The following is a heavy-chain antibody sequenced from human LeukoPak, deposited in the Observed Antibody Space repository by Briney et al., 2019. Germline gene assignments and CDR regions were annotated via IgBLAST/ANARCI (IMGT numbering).Heavy chain of an antibody. V-gene: IGHV4-59*08. CDR1: GGSISSYY. Sequence: SETLSLTCTVSGGSISSYYWSWIRQPPGKGLEWIGYIYYSGSTNYNPSLKSRVTISVDTSKNQFSLKLSSVTAADTAVYYCASLGQCSWFDPWGQGTLVTVSS. D-gene: IGHD6-19*01. CDR3: ASLGQCSWFDP. J-gene: IGHJ5*02. CDR2: IYYSGST.